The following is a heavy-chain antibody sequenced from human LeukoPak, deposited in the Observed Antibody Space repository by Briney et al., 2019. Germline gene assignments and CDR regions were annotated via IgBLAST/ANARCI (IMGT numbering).Heavy chain of an antibody. V-gene: IGHV3-20*04. D-gene: IGHD3-3*01. J-gene: IGHJ4*02. CDR1: GFTLDDYG. Sequence: GGSLRLSCAASGFTLDDYGMSWVRQAPGKGLEWVSGINWNGGSTGYADSVKGRFTISRDNAKNSLYLQMNSLRAEDTALYYCAREGVGYDFWSGYSPFDYWGQGTLVTVSS. CDR2: INWNGGST. CDR3: AREGVGYDFWSGYSPFDY.